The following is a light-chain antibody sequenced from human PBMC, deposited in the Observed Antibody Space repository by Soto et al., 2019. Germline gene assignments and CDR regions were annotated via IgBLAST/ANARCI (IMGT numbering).Light chain of an antibody. CDR3: KQSSAFPLT. CDR2: AVS. CDR1: QGINNW. J-gene: IGKJ4*01. V-gene: IGKV1-12*01. Sequence: IQMTQSPSSVSAYVGDIFTITCLASQGINNWLAWYQQKPGKAPELLIYAVSYLQSGVPSRFSGSGSGTDFTLTISSLQPEDFATYFCKQSSAFPLTFGGGTKVDIK.